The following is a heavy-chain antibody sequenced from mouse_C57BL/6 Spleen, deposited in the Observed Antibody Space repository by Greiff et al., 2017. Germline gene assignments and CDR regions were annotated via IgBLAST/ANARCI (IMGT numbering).Heavy chain of an antibody. CDR3: ARRGGSRSYAMDY. D-gene: IGHD1-1*01. Sequence: QVQLQQPGAELVKPGASVKLSCKASGYTFTSYWMQWVKQRPGQGLEWIGEIDPSDSYTNYNQKFKGKATLTVDTSSSTAYMQLSSLTSEDSAVYYCARRGGSRSYAMDYWGQGTSVTVSS. CDR1: GYTFTSYW. V-gene: IGHV1-50*01. CDR2: IDPSDSYT. J-gene: IGHJ4*01.